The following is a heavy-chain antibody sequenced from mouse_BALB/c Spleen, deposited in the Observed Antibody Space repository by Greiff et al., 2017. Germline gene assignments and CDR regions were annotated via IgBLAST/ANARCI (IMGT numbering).Heavy chain of an antibody. V-gene: IGHV5-4*02. Sequence: EVKLMESGGGLVKPGGSLKLSCAASGFTFSDYYMYWVRQTPEKRLEWVATISDGGSYTYSPDSVKGRFTISRDNAKNNLYLQMSSLKSEDTAMYYCARDGGGYYDYWGQGTTLTVSS. CDR1: GFTFSDYY. CDR2: ISDGGSYT. D-gene: IGHD2-3*01. CDR3: ARDGGGYYDY. J-gene: IGHJ2*01.